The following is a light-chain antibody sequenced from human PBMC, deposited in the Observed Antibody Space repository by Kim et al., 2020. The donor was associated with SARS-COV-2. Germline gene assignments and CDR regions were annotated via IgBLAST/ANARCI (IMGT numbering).Light chain of an antibody. Sequence: ASVKVTCTLSSGHSDYAIAWHQQQPEKGPRYLMKVDSDGSHRKGDGIPDRFSGSSSGAERYLTISSLQSDDEAVYYCQTWGTGVWVFGGGTQLTVL. CDR3: QTWGTGVWV. V-gene: IGLV4-69*01. CDR1: SGHSDYA. CDR2: VDSDGSH. J-gene: IGLJ3*02.